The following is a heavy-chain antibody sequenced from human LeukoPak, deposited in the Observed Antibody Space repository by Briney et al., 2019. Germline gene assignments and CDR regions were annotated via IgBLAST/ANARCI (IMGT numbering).Heavy chain of an antibody. CDR2: ISSSSSYI. V-gene: IGHV3-21*01. D-gene: IGHD1-14*01. CDR3: ARERPDSRNLDS. J-gene: IGHJ4*02. Sequence: GGSLRLSCAASGFTFSSYSMNWVRQAPGKGLEWVSSISSSSSYIYYADSVKGRFTISRDNAKNSLYLQMNGLRVEDTAVYYCARERPDSRNLDSWGRGALVTVSS. CDR1: GFTFSSYS.